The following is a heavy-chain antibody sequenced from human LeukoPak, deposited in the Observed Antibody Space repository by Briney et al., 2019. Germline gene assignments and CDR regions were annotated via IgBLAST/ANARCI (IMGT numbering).Heavy chain of an antibody. Sequence: GATVKISCKLSGYIFTDYYMHLVQQAPGRGLEWMGLVDPEDGETIYAEKFQGRVTITADTSTDTAYMELSSLRSEDTAVYYCATADPYDYGDYVHQYWGQGTLVTVSS. CDR3: ATADPYDYGDYVHQY. CDR2: VDPEDGET. CDR1: GYIFTDYY. D-gene: IGHD4-17*01. J-gene: IGHJ1*01. V-gene: IGHV1-69-2*01.